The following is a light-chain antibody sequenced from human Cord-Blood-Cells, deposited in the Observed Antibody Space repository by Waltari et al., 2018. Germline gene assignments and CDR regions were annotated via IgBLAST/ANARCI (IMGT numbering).Light chain of an antibody. Sequence: QSALTQPRSVSGSPGQSVTISCTGTSSDVGGYNYVSWYQQHPGKAPTLMNYDVSKRPSGVPDRFSGSKSGNTASLTISGLQAEDEADYYCCSYAGSYTWVFGGGTKLTVL. CDR3: CSYAGSYTWV. CDR2: DVS. V-gene: IGLV2-11*01. J-gene: IGLJ3*02. CDR1: SSDVGGYNY.